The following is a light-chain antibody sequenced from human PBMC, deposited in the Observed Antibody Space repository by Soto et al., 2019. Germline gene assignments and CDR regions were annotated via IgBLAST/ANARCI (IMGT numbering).Light chain of an antibody. J-gene: IGKJ2*01. CDR1: QIISSTY. V-gene: IGKV3-20*01. Sequence: DIVLTQSPGTLSLSPGERDTLSCRASQIISSTYLGWYQQKPGQAPRLLIYGASSRATGIPDRFSGSGSGTDFTLTISRLEHEDFAVYYCQHYGTSLYTFGQGTKLEIK. CDR2: GAS. CDR3: QHYGTSLYT.